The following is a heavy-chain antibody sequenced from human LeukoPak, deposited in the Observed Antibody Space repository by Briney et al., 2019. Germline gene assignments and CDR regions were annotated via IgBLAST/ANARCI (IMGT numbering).Heavy chain of an antibody. J-gene: IGHJ4*02. D-gene: IGHD4-17*01. CDR1: GFTFSNAW. V-gene: IGHV3-15*01. CDR2: IKSKIDGGTT. Sequence: GGSLRLSCAASGFTFSNAWMSWVRQAPGKGLEWVGRIKSKIDGGTTEYAAPVKGRFTISRDDSKNTLYLQMNSLKSEDTAVYYCTTEGDYGDYFDYWGQGTLVTVSS. CDR3: TTEGDYGDYFDY.